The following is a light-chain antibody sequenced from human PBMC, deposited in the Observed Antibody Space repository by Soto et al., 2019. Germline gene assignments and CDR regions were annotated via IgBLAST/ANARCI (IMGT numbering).Light chain of an antibody. Sequence: QSALTQPASVSGAPGQSITISCTGTSSDIGGYYYVSWYQHHPGKAPKLLIYPVTSRPSGVSNRFSGSKSGNTAALTISGLLADDDADYYCTSFSRSDMFYVFGTGTKLTVL. V-gene: IGLV2-14*01. CDR2: PVT. CDR1: SSDIGGYYY. CDR3: TSFSRSDMFYV. J-gene: IGLJ1*01.